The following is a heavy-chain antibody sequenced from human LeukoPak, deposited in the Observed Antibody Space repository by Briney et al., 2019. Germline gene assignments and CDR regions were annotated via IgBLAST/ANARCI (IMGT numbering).Heavy chain of an antibody. CDR3: VKELRELTYYYGMDV. Sequence: GGSLRLSCSASGFTLSNYAMHWVRQAPGKGLEYVSAISSNGGSTYYADSVKGRFTISRDNSKNTLYLQMSSLRAEDTAVYYCVKELRELTYYYGMDVWGQGTTVTVSS. CDR2: ISSNGGST. V-gene: IGHV3-64D*06. D-gene: IGHD5-12*01. J-gene: IGHJ6*02. CDR1: GFTLSNYA.